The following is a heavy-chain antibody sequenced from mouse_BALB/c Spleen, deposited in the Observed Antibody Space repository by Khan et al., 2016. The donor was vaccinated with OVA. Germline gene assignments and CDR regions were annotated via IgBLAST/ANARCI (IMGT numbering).Heavy chain of an antibody. J-gene: IGHJ3*01. Sequence: EVELVESGPDLVKPGASVKMSCKASGYSFTNYYVNWVKLSRGKSLECIGRVNPNTGNTNYNQKFKGKAILIVDTSSSTAYMELRGLTSEDSAVYYCARGYDFFAYWGQGTLVTVSA. CDR3: ARGYDFFAY. V-gene: IGHV1-26*01. CDR2: VNPNTGNT. D-gene: IGHD2-14*01. CDR1: GYSFTNYY.